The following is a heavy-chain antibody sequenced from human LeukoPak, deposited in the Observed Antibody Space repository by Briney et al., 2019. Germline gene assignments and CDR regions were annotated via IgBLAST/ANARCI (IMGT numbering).Heavy chain of an antibody. J-gene: IGHJ4*02. D-gene: IGHD3-22*01. CDR2: IYFSGDT. V-gene: IGHV4-4*07. CDR3: AGGSTYDYDNGGFYVCFDY. CDR1: GDSLYYYY. Sequence: PSDTLSLTCSVSGDSLYYYYWSWIWQPAGKGLQWIGRIYFSGDTYNSPSLRCRITFSIDTSHNQFSRKLTSVSAAGTSLFYCAGGSTYDYDNGGFYVCFDYWGQGLLVTVSS.